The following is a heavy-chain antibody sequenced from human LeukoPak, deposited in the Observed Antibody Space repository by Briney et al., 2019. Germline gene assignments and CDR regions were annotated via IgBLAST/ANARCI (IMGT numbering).Heavy chain of an antibody. CDR2: ISYDGSNK. CDR1: GFTFSSYA. J-gene: IGHJ3*02. CDR3: ARGVLGYCSSTSCYGYAFDI. D-gene: IGHD2-2*01. Sequence: GRSLRLSCAASGFTFSSYAMHWVRQAPGKGLEWVAVISYDGSNKYYADSVKGRFTISRDNSKNTLYLQMNSLRAEDTAVYYCARGVLGYCSSTSCYGYAFDIWGQGTMVTVSS. V-gene: IGHV3-30-3*01.